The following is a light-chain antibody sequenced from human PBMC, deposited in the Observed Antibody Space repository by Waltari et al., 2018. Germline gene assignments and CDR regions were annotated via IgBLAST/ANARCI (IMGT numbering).Light chain of an antibody. J-gene: IGKJ1*01. CDR2: DVS. CDR1: QTMTND. Sequence: DVHMTQSPSSLSASVGDRVTIACRASQTMTNDLNWYRQSPGRAPTLLIYDVSKLQSGVPSRFSGSGSGTDFTLTISSLQPEDFATYYCQQSFLTPWTFGRGTKVEIK. V-gene: IGKV1-39*01. CDR3: QQSFLTPWT.